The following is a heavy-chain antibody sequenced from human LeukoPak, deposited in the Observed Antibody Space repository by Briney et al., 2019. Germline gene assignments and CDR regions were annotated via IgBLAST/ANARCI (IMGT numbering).Heavy chain of an antibody. CDR3: ARASITMVRGVIVGYYFDY. V-gene: IGHV4-34*01. D-gene: IGHD3-10*01. CDR2: INHSGST. Sequence: PSETLSLTCAVSGGSFIGYYWSWIRQPPGKGREWIGEINHSGSTNYYPDLKSRVTISADTPKNQFSLKLSSVTAADTAVYYCARASITMVRGVIVGYYFDYWGQGTLVTVSS. CDR1: GGSFIGYY. J-gene: IGHJ4*02.